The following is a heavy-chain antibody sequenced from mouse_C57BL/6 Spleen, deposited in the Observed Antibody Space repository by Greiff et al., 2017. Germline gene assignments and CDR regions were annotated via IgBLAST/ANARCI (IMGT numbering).Heavy chain of an antibody. Sequence: QVQLQQPGAELVKPGASVKMSCKASGYTFTSYWITWVKQRPGQGLEWIGDIYPGSGSTNYNEKFKSKATLTVDTSSSTAYMQLSSLTSEDSAVYYCARRGAQALYYAMDYWGQGTSVTVSS. CDR3: ARRGAQALYYAMDY. CDR1: GYTFTSYW. J-gene: IGHJ4*01. CDR2: IYPGSGST. V-gene: IGHV1-55*01. D-gene: IGHD3-2*02.